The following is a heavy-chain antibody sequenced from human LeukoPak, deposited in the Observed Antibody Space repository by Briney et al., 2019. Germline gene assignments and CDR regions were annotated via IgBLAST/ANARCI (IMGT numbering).Heavy chain of an antibody. D-gene: IGHD3-22*01. CDR2: IREDGNKQ. Sequence: GGSLRLSCAASGFSLSNYWMSWVRQAPGKGLEGVAGIREDGNKQYYVDSVKGRFTISKDTAKNSLYLQMNSLRAEDTAVYYCAKVPYDSSGYYYGYYFDYWGQGTLVTVSS. CDR3: AKVPYDSSGYYYGYYFDY. J-gene: IGHJ4*02. CDR1: GFSLSNYW. V-gene: IGHV3-7*03.